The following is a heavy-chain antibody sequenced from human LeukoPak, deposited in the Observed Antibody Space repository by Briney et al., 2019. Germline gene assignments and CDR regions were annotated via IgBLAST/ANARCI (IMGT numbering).Heavy chain of an antibody. CDR2: ISGSGGGT. CDR1: GFTFSNYA. D-gene: IGHD6-13*01. CDR3: ARDSRGVAAPDR. Sequence: KSGGSLRLSCAASGFTFSNYAMTWVRQAPGKGLEWVSAISGSGGGTKYADSVKGRFTISRDNSKNTLYLQMSSLRAEDTAVYYCARDSRGVAAPDRWGQGTLVTVSS. V-gene: IGHV3-23*01. J-gene: IGHJ5*02.